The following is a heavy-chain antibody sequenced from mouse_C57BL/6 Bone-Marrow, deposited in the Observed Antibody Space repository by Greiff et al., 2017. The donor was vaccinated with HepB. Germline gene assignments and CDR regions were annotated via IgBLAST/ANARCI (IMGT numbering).Heavy chain of an antibody. V-gene: IGHV1-50*01. J-gene: IGHJ2*01. D-gene: IGHD2-3*01. Sequence: QVQLKQPGAELVKPGASVKLSCKASGYTFTSYWMQWVKQRPGQGLEWIGEIDPSDSYTNYNQKFKGKATLTVDTSSSTAYMQLSSLTSEDSAVYYCAGGGDDGYYGDYWGQGTTLTVSS. CDR2: IDPSDSYT. CDR3: AGGGDDGYYGDY. CDR1: GYTFTSYW.